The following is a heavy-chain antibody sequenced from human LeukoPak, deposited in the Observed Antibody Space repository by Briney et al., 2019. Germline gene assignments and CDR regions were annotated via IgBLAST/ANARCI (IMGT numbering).Heavy chain of an antibody. J-gene: IGHJ4*02. Sequence: GRSLRLSCAASGFTFSSHAMSWVRQAPGMGLEGVAAISRSGTNTYYVDSVKGRFTISRDSSKNTLHLQMDSLRAEDTAVYYCAKDWPVSGDHYSPFDYWGQGTLVTVSS. V-gene: IGHV3-23*01. CDR3: AKDWPVSGDHYSPFDY. D-gene: IGHD4-11*01. CDR2: ISRSGTNT. CDR1: GFTFSSHA.